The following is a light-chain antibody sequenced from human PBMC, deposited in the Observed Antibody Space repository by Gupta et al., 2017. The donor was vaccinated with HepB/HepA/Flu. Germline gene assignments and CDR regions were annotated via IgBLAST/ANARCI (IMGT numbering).Light chain of an antibody. CDR2: DAS. CDR1: QGVSSY. J-gene: IGKJ1*01. CDR3: QQRSNCPKT. Sequence: EMVLTQSPATFSLSPGERAPLSCRASQGVSSYLAWYQQKPGQAPRRLIYDASNSATGIPARFSGSGSGTDFTLTISILEPEDFAVYYCQQRSNCPKTFGQGTKVEIK. V-gene: IGKV3-11*01.